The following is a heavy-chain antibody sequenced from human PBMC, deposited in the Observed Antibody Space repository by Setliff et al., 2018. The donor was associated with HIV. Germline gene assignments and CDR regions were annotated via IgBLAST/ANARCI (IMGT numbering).Heavy chain of an antibody. J-gene: IGHJ3*01. CDR1: GYSISTNSW. CDR2: IYHGGSV. Sequence: PSETLSLTCTVSGYSISTNSWWGWVRQSPGRGLQWIGSIYHGGSVYYNPSLQSRVTISLDRSKNQFSLNMISVTAADSAIYFCARGVRMLLDSNRGVYTHDAFDLWGQGTTVTVSS. V-gene: IGHV4-38-2*02. CDR3: ARGVRMLLDSNRGVYTHDAFDL. D-gene: IGHD3-10*01.